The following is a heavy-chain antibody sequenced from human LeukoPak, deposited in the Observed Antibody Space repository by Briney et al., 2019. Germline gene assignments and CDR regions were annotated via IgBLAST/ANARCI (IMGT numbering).Heavy chain of an antibody. V-gene: IGHV1-18*01. D-gene: IGHD6-6*01. Sequence: ASVKVSCKASGYTFTSYGISWVRQAPGQGLEWMGWISAYNGNTNYAQKLQGRVTMTTDTSTSTAYMELRSLRSDDTAVYYRARDGWVDSSSPFRDSDYYYYYMDVWGKGTTVTVSS. CDR3: ARDGWVDSSSPFRDSDYYYYYMDV. CDR2: ISAYNGNT. J-gene: IGHJ6*03. CDR1: GYTFTSYG.